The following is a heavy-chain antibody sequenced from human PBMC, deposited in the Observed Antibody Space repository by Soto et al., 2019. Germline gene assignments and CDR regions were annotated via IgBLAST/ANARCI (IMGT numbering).Heavy chain of an antibody. Sequence: SDTLSLTCTVSGRGISSYYWSWIRQPPGKGLEWIGYIYYSGSTNYNPSLKSRVTISVDTSKNQFSLKLSSVTAADTAVYYCARHLVRYYGSEDYYYYGMDVWGQGTTVTVS. CDR1: GRGISSYY. CDR2: IYYSGST. J-gene: IGHJ6*02. V-gene: IGHV4-59*08. D-gene: IGHD3-10*01. CDR3: ARHLVRYYGSEDYYYYGMDV.